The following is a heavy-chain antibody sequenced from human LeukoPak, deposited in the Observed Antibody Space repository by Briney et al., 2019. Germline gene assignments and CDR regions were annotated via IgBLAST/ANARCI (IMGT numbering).Heavy chain of an antibody. J-gene: IGHJ4*02. CDR2: ISGSGGST. Sequence: PGGSLRLSCAASGFTFSSYAMSWVRLAPGKGLEWVSAISGSGGSTYYADSVKGRFTISRDNSKNTLYLQMNSLRAEDTAVYYCAKFNDRIAVAGTPYFDYWGQGTLVTVSS. CDR1: GFTFSSYA. V-gene: IGHV3-23*01. D-gene: IGHD6-19*01. CDR3: AKFNDRIAVAGTPYFDY.